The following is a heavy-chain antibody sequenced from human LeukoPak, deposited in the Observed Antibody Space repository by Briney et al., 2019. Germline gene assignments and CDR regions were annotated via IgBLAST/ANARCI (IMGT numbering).Heavy chain of an antibody. CDR3: ARLLRGDRGYFDY. CDR1: GNSISSYY. J-gene: IGHJ4*02. D-gene: IGHD3-10*01. CDR2: IFTTEST. Sequence: SSETLSLTCTVSGNSISSYYWSWIRQPTGKGLEWIGRIFTTESTNYNPSLKSRVAMSVDTSKNQFSLKLSSVTAADTAVYYCARLLRGDRGYFDYWGQGTLVTVSS. V-gene: IGHV4-4*07.